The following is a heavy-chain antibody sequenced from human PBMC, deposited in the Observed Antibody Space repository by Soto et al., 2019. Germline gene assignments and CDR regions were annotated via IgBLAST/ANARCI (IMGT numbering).Heavy chain of an antibody. CDR2: IYYSGST. Sequence: SETLSLTCTVSGGSISSSSYYWGWIRQPPGKGLEWIGSIYYSGSTYYNPSLKSRVTISVGTSKNQFSLKLSSVTAADTAVYYCASVRRGGYDSLRYYYGMDVWGQGTTVTVSS. J-gene: IGHJ6*02. D-gene: IGHD5-12*01. V-gene: IGHV4-39*01. CDR1: GGSISSSSYY. CDR3: ASVRRGGYDSLRYYYGMDV.